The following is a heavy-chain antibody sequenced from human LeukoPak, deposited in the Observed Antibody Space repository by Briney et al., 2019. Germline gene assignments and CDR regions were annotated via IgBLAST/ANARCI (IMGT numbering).Heavy chain of an antibody. CDR1: GFAFANYW. Sequence: TGGSLRLSCAASGFAFANYWMVWVRQAPGKGLEWVASIGKDGSEQAYADSVKGRFTISRDNAKNSLYLQMSSLGVEDTATYYCTRDIVYLQLEYWGQGALISVSS. V-gene: IGHV3-7*01. D-gene: IGHD1-1*01. CDR2: IGKDGSEQ. CDR3: TRDIVYLQLEY. J-gene: IGHJ4*02.